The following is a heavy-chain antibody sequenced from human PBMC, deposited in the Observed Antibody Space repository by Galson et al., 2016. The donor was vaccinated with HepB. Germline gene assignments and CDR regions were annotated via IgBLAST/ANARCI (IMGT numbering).Heavy chain of an antibody. D-gene: IGHD2-2*01. V-gene: IGHV1-69*06. CDR3: ARIVVEGAPMPQPYYYYYYGMDD. J-gene: IGHJ6*02. CDR1: GGTFSSYV. CDR2: IIPMFGTA. Sequence: SVKVSCKAFGGTFSSYVISWVRQAPGQGLEWMGGIIPMFGTANYAQKFQGRVTITADKSTSTAYMELSSLRSDDTAVYYCARIVVEGAPMPQPYYYYYYGMDDWGQGTQVAVSS.